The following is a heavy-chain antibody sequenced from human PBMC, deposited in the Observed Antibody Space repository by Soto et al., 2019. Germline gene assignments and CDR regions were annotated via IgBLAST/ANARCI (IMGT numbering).Heavy chain of an antibody. Sequence: SETLSLTCAVYGGSFSGYYWSWIRQPPGKGLEWIGEINHSGSTNYNPSLKSRVTISVDTSKNQFSLKLSSVTAADTAVYYCASLDYGDYVWFDPWGQGTLVTVSS. V-gene: IGHV4-34*01. CDR3: ASLDYGDYVWFDP. CDR2: INHSGST. D-gene: IGHD4-17*01. J-gene: IGHJ5*02. CDR1: GGSFSGYY.